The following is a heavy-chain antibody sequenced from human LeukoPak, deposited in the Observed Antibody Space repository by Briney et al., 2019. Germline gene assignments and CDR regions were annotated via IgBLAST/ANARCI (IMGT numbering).Heavy chain of an antibody. J-gene: IGHJ5*02. Sequence: GGSLRLSCAASGFTFSTYGMHWVRQAPGKGLEWVAVISYDGNTKYYADSVKGRFAISRDNSKNTLYLEMNSLRAEDTAVYYCARGLGYCSGGSCYSFRYNWFDPWGQGTLVTVSS. V-gene: IGHV3-30*03. CDR2: ISYDGNTK. CDR3: ARGLGYCSGGSCYSFRYNWFDP. D-gene: IGHD2-15*01. CDR1: GFTFSTYG.